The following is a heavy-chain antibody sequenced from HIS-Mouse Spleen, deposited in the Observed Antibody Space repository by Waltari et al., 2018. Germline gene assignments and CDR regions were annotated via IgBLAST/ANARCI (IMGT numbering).Heavy chain of an antibody. Sequence: QVQLVESGGGVVQPGRSLRLSCAASGFTFSSYGMHWVRQAPGKGLGWVAVISYDGSNKYYADSVKGRFTISIDNSKNTLYLQMNSLRAEDTAVYYCAKASSGWLDYWGQGTLVTVSS. V-gene: IGHV3-30*18. J-gene: IGHJ4*02. D-gene: IGHD6-19*01. CDR2: ISYDGSNK. CDR1: GFTFSSYG. CDR3: AKASSGWLDY.